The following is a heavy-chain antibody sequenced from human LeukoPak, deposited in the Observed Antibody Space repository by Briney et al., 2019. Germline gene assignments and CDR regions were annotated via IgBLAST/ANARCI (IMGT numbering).Heavy chain of an antibody. CDR1: GFTFDDYG. CDR3: ARAQVAATKTFYYYYYMDV. J-gene: IGHJ6*03. Sequence: GGSLRLSCAASGFTFDDYGMSWVRQAPGKGLEWVSGINWNGGSTGYADSVKGRFTISRDNAKNSLYLQMNSLRAEDTALYYCARAQVAATKTFYYYYYMDVWGKGTTVTVSS. D-gene: IGHD2-15*01. V-gene: IGHV3-20*04. CDR2: INWNGGST.